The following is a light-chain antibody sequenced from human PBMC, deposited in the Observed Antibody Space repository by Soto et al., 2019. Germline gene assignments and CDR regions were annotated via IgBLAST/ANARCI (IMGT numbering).Light chain of an antibody. J-gene: IGKJ5*01. Sequence: ELVMTQSPATLSVSPGERVTLSCRARQSVGSDLAWYQQTPGQAPRVVIYDASTRATVIPARFSGSGSGTEFTLTISSLQPDDFATYYCQQYNSYPITCGQGTRLDI. V-gene: IGKV3-15*01. CDR1: QSVGSD. CDR3: QQYNSYPIT. CDR2: DAS.